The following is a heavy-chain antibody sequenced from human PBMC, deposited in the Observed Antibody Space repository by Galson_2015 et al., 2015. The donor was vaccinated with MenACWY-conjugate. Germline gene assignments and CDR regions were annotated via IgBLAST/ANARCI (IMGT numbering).Heavy chain of an antibody. CDR2: INHVGDT. CDR3: ARLVTRGITIFGAHPRASYGLDV. CDR1: DGSLTGAS. D-gene: IGHD3-3*01. J-gene: IGHJ6*02. Sequence: ETLSLTCGVHDGSLTGASWSWIRQPPGKGLEWIGEINHVGDTDYNPSLRGRVTISLDTSKNQFSLRLTSVTAADTAVYYCARLVTRGITIFGAHPRASYGLDVWGQGTTVIVSS. V-gene: IGHV4-34*01.